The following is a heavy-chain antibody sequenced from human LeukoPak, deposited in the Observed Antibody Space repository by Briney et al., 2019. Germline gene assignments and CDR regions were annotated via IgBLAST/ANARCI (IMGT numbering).Heavy chain of an antibody. CDR3: ARDRLLEDRDYHYYYYMDV. D-gene: IGHD1-1*01. Sequence: GGSLRLSCAVSGFTLSSYTINWVRQAPGKGLEWVSSISSSGTYIYYADSVKGRFTISRDNARNSLSLQMNSLRAEDTAVYYCARDRLLEDRDYHYYYYMDVWGIGTTVTVSS. CDR1: GFTLSSYT. CDR2: ISSSGTYI. V-gene: IGHV3-21*01. J-gene: IGHJ6*03.